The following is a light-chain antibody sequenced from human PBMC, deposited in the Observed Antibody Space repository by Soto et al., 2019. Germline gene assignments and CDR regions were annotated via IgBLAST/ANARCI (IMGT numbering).Light chain of an antibody. J-gene: IGKJ5*01. CDR2: DAS. V-gene: IGKV3-11*01. CDR3: QQRSNWPIT. Sequence: EIVLAQSPATLSLSPGERATLSCTASQSVSIYLAWYQQKPGQAPRLLIYDASNRATGIPARFSGSGSGTDFTLTISSLEPEDFAVYYCQQRSNWPITFGQGTRLEIK. CDR1: QSVSIY.